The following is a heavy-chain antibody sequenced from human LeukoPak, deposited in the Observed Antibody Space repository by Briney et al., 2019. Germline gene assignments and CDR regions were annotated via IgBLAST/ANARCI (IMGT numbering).Heavy chain of an antibody. Sequence: SETLSLTCTVSGDSITTGRHYWSWIRQHPGKGLEWIGYIYYSGSTDYNPSLKRRLSISEDTSKNQFSLKLSSVTAADTAVYYCARGTSWSLSVYFDYWGQGTLVTVSS. D-gene: IGHD4-23*01. J-gene: IGHJ4*02. CDR3: ARGTSWSLSVYFDY. V-gene: IGHV4-31*03. CDR1: GDSITTGRHY. CDR2: IYYSGST.